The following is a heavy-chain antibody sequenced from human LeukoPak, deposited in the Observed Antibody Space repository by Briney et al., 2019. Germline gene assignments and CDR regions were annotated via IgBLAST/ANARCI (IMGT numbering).Heavy chain of an antibody. Sequence: GGSLRLSCAASGFTFDDYAMHWVRQAPGKGLEWVSLISWDGGSTYYADSVKGRFTISRDNSKNPLYLQMNSLRAEDTALYYCAKDIRLGRGEVGYYYGMDVWGQGTTVTVSS. D-gene: IGHD2-21*01. CDR3: AKDIRLGRGEVGYYYGMDV. J-gene: IGHJ6*02. CDR2: ISWDGGST. CDR1: GFTFDDYA. V-gene: IGHV3-43D*03.